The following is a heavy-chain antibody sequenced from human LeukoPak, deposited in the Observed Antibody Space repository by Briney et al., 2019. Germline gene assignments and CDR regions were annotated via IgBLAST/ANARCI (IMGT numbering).Heavy chain of an antibody. V-gene: IGHV4-30-2*01. CDR1: GGSISSGGYS. Sequence: SETLSLTCAVSGGSISSGGYSWSWIRQPPGKGLEWIGYIYHSGSTYYNPSLKSRVTISVDRSKNQFSLKLSSVTAADTAVYYCAREWGIAARTDGFSYFDYWGQGTLITVSS. CDR2: IYHSGST. CDR3: AREWGIAARTDGFSYFDY. J-gene: IGHJ4*02. D-gene: IGHD6-6*01.